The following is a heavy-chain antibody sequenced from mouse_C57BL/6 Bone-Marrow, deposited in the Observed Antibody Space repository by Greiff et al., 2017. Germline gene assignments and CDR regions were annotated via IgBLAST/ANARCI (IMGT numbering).Heavy chain of an antibody. CDR1: GYTFTSYW. CDR2: IDPNSGGT. J-gene: IGHJ4*01. D-gene: IGHD1-1*01. V-gene: IGHV1-72*01. CDR3: ARCYYGSSYDYYAMDY. Sequence: QVQLQQPGAELVKPGASVKLSCKASGYTFTSYWMHWVKQRPGRGLEWIGRIDPNSGGTKYNEKFKSKDTLTVDKPSSTAYMQLSSLTSEDSAVYYCARCYYGSSYDYYAMDYWGQGTSVTVSS.